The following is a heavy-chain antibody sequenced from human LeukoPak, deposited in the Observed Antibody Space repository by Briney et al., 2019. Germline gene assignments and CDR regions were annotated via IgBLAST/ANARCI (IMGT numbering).Heavy chain of an antibody. CDR3: ATEGNYFDS. CDR2: INTSGRTT. CDR1: GFTFSDYY. D-gene: IGHD3-10*01. V-gene: IGHV3-11*01. Sequence: PGGSLRLSCAASGFTFSDYYMSWIRQAPGKGLEWISYINTSGRTTNYADSVKGRFTMSRDNAKNSLYLQMNNLRAEDTAVYYCATEGNYFDSWGQGTPVTVSS. J-gene: IGHJ4*02.